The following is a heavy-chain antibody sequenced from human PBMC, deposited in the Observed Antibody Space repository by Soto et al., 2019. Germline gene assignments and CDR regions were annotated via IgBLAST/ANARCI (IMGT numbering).Heavy chain of an antibody. Sequence: GGSLRLSCTASGFTFGYYAMSWFRQSPGKGLEWVGFIRSKAYGGTTEYAASVKGRFTISRDDSKSIAYLQMNSLKTEDTAVYYCTRDLTSYYDFWSGYYPPGFDPWGQGTLVTVSS. J-gene: IGHJ5*02. CDR3: TRDLTSYYDFWSGYYPPGFDP. V-gene: IGHV3-49*03. D-gene: IGHD3-3*01. CDR1: GFTFGYYA. CDR2: IRSKAYGGTT.